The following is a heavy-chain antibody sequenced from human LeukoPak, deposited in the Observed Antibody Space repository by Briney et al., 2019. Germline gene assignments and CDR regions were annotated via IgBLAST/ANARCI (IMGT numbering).Heavy chain of an antibody. CDR1: GFSFSTYN. Sequence: GGSLRLSCAASGFSFSTYNMNWVRQAPGKGLEWVSSITTSSSYIYYADSVKGRFTISRDNAKSSLYLQMNSLRDEDTAVYYCARSYYYDSSGYYYYFDYWGQGTLVTVSS. V-gene: IGHV3-21*06. J-gene: IGHJ4*02. D-gene: IGHD3-22*01. CDR2: ITTSSSYI. CDR3: ARSYYYDSSGYYYYFDY.